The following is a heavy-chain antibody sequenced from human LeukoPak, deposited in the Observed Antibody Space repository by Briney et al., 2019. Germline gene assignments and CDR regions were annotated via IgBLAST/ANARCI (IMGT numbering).Heavy chain of an antibody. D-gene: IGHD3-22*01. J-gene: IGHJ4*02. CDR3: ATDQYYYDSSALDY. CDR2: VDPEDGET. V-gene: IGHV1-69-2*01. Sequence: GASVKISCKASGYTFTDYYMHWVQQAPGKGLEWMGRVDPEDGETIYAEKFQGRVTITADTSTDTAYMELSSLRSEDTAVYYCATDQYYYDSSALDYWGQGTLVTVSS. CDR1: GYTFTDYY.